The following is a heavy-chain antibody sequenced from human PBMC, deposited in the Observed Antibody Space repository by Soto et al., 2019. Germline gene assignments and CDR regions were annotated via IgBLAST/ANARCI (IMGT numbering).Heavy chain of an antibody. D-gene: IGHD2-15*01. J-gene: IGHJ6*02. CDR2: IWYDGSNK. CDR3: AREGGFRADGIDV. CDR1: GLTFSSYG. V-gene: IGHV3-33*01. Sequence: GGSLRLSCAASGLTFSSYGMHWVRQAPGKGLEWVAVIWYDGSNKYYADSVKGRFTISRDNSKNTLYLQMNSLRAEDTAVYHCAREGGFRADGIDVWGQGTTVTVSS.